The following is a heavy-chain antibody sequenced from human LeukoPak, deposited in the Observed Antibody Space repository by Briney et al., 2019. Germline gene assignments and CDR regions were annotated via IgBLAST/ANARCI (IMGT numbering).Heavy chain of an antibody. CDR3: ASLDWGVSDFDH. D-gene: IGHD3-9*01. Sequence: GALVKVSCKASGYTFIIYAMHWVRQAPGQGLEWMGWINAANGNTKYSERFQGRITVTKDTSASTVYMELNSLRSEDTAVYYCASLDWGVSDFDHWGQGTLVTVSS. J-gene: IGHJ4*02. CDR2: INAANGNT. CDR1: GYTFIIYA. V-gene: IGHV1-3*01.